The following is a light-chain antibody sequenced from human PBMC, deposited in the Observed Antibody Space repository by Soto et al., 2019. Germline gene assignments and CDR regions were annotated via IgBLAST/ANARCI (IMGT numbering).Light chain of an antibody. CDR1: SSDVGAYNF. V-gene: IGLV2-14*03. Sequence: QSALTQPASVSGSPGQSITISCTGTSSDVGAYNFVSWHQQHPGKAPKLMIYNAYDRPSGISYRFSGSKSGNTASLTISGLQGEDEADYYCSAYTVSRTYVFGTGTKLTVL. CDR3: SAYTVSRTYV. J-gene: IGLJ1*01. CDR2: NAY.